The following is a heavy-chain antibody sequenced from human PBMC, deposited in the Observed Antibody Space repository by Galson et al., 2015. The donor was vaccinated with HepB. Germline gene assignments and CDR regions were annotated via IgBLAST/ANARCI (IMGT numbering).Heavy chain of an antibody. CDR2: IWSDGRNE. V-gene: IGHV3-33*01. D-gene: IGHD5-24*01. Sequence: LRLSCAASGFTFSYHGMHWVRQAPGKGLEWVAVIWSDGRNEHYADSVKGRFTISRDNSKNTLYLQMNSPRDDDTAVYYCARDLGGVDGDGLDVWGQGSAVTVSS. J-gene: IGHJ6*02. CDR3: ARDLGGVDGDGLDV. CDR1: GFTFSYHG.